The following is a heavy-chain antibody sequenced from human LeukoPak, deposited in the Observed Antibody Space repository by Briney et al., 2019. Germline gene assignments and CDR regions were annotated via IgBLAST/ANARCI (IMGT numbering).Heavy chain of an antibody. Sequence: PGGSLRLSCAASGFTFDDYAMHWVRQAPGKGLGWVSGISWNSGSIGYADSVKGRFTISRDNAKNSLYLQMNSLRAEDTALYYCAKDGNYDILTGYLDYWGQGTLVTVSS. CDR2: ISWNSGSI. V-gene: IGHV3-9*01. CDR1: GFTFDDYA. J-gene: IGHJ4*02. CDR3: AKDGNYDILTGYLDY. D-gene: IGHD3-9*01.